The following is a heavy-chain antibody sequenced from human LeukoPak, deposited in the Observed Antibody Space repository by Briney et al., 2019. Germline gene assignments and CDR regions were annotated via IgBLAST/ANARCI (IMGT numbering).Heavy chain of an antibody. J-gene: IGHJ5*02. CDR2: IYTSGST. CDR3: VREEIRSWFDP. CDR1: GGSISSGSYY. D-gene: IGHD5-24*01. Sequence: KPSQTLSLTCTVSGGSISSGSYYWSWIRQPAGKGLEWIGRIYTSGSTNYNPSLKSRVTISVDTSKNQFSLKLSSVTAADTAVYYCVREEIRSWFDPWGQGTLVTVSS. V-gene: IGHV4-61*02.